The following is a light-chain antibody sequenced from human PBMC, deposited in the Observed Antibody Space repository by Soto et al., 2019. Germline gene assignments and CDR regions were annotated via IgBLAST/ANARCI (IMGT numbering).Light chain of an antibody. V-gene: IGKV3-11*01. CDR3: QQRSNWLT. Sequence: EIVLTQSPATLSLSPGERATLSCRASQSVSSYLAWYQQKPGQAPRLLIYDASNRATGIPVRFRGSGSGTDFTLTISNLEPEDFAVYYCQQRSNWLTFGGGTKVEIK. CDR2: DAS. J-gene: IGKJ4*01. CDR1: QSVSSY.